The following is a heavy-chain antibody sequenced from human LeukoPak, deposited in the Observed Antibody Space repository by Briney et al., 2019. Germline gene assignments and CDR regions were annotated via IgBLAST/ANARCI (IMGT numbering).Heavy chain of an antibody. V-gene: IGHV4-39*07. D-gene: IGHD2-8*01. CDR3: ARVHLEELVYGPLFDY. J-gene: IGHJ4*02. CDR2: IYYSGST. CDR1: GGSISSSSYY. Sequence: PSETLSLTCTVSGGSISSSSYYWGWIRQPPGKGLEWIGSIYYSGSTYYNPSLKSRVTISVDTSKNQFSLKLSSVTAADTAVYYRARVHLEELVYGPLFDYWGQGTLVTVSS.